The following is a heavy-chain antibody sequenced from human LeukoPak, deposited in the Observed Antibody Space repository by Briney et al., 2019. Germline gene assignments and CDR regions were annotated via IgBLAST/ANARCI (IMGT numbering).Heavy chain of an antibody. CDR3: ARLRFLEWFPFDY. CDR2: INPNSGGT. V-gene: IGHV1-2*06. Sequence: ASVKVSCKASGYTFTSYYMHWVRQAPGQGLEWMGRINPNSGGTNYAQKFQGRVTMTRDTSISTAYMELSRLRSDDTAVYYCARLRFLEWFPFDYWGQGTLVTVSS. J-gene: IGHJ4*02. D-gene: IGHD3-3*01. CDR1: GYTFTSYY.